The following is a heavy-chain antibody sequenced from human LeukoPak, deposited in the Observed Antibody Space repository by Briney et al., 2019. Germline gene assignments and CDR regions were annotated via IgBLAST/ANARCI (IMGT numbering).Heavy chain of an antibody. CDR1: GYTFTSYY. Sequence: ASVKVSCKASGYTFTSYYMHWVRQAPGQGLEWMGIINPSGGSTSYAQKFQGRVTMTRDTSISTAYMAMGSLRSEDTAVYYCARVDRMWQLSEPFTYWGQGTLVTVSS. CDR2: INPSGGST. CDR3: ARVDRMWQLSEPFTY. J-gene: IGHJ4*02. D-gene: IGHD4-23*01. V-gene: IGHV1-46*01.